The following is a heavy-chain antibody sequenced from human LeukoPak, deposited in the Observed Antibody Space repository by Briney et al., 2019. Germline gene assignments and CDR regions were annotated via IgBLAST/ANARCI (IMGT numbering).Heavy chain of an antibody. Sequence: SGGSLRLSCAASGFTFSSYSMNWVRQAPGKGLEWVSAISGSGGSTYYADSVKGRFTISRDNSKNTLYLQMNSLRAEDTAVYYCAKGVAIAAAGGDAFDIWGQGTMVTVSS. D-gene: IGHD6-13*01. CDR2: ISGSGGST. V-gene: IGHV3-23*01. CDR3: AKGVAIAAAGGDAFDI. J-gene: IGHJ3*02. CDR1: GFTFSSYS.